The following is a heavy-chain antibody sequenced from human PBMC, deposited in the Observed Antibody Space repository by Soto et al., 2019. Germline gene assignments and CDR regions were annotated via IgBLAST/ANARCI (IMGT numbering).Heavy chain of an antibody. CDR3: AKESKWEPNWFDP. J-gene: IGHJ5*02. V-gene: IGHV3-23*01. CDR2: ISGSGGST. CDR1: GFTFSTYA. D-gene: IGHD1-26*01. Sequence: GESLKISCAASGFTFSTYAMSWVRQAPGKGLKWVSAISGSGGSTYYADSVKGRFTISRDNSKNTLYLQMNSLRAEDTAVYYCAKESKWEPNWFDPWGQGTLVTVSS.